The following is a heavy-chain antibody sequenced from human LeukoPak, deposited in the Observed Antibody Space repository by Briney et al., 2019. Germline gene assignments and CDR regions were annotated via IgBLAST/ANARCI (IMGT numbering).Heavy chain of an antibody. CDR3: ARYSGSYRNY. J-gene: IGHJ4*02. CDR2: ITSSSSYI. Sequence: GGSLRLSCAASGFTFSSYSMNWVRQAPGKGLEWVSSITSSSSYIYHADSVKGRFTISRDNAKNSLYLQMNSLRAEDTAVYYCARYSGSYRNYWGQGTLVTVSS. D-gene: IGHD1-26*01. CDR1: GFTFSSYS. V-gene: IGHV3-21*01.